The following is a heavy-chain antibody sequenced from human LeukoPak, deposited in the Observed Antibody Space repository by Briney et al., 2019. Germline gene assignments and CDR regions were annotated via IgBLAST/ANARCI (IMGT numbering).Heavy chain of an antibody. Sequence: GRSLRLSCAACGFTFSSYGMHWVRQAPGKGLEWVAVIWYDGSNKYYADSVKGRFTISRDNSKNTLYLQMNSLRAEDTAVYYCARDQAYYYYGMDVWGQGTTVTVSS. CDR2: IWYDGSNK. CDR1: GFTFSSYG. V-gene: IGHV3-33*01. CDR3: ARDQAYYYYGMDV. J-gene: IGHJ6*02.